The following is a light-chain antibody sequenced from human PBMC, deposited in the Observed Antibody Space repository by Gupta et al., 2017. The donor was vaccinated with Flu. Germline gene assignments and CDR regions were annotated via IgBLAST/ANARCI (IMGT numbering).Light chain of an antibody. V-gene: IGLV2-14*01. CDR3: SSYTGSGTV. CDR2: EVS. Sequence: SALTQPASVSGSPGQSITLSCTGTSSDVGAYNYVSWYQQHPGEAPRLMIYEVSYRPSGISNRFSGSKSGNTASLTISGLQAEDEADYYCSSYTGSGTVFGGGTKVAVL. J-gene: IGLJ3*02. CDR1: SSDVGAYNY.